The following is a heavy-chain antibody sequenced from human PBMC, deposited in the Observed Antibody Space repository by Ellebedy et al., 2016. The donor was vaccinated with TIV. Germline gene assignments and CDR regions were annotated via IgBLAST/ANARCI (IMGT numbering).Heavy chain of an antibody. CDR3: ARDWLYGDYVEVEGWVYYGMDV. CDR2: IIPIFGTA. D-gene: IGHD4-17*01. V-gene: IGHV1-69*06. J-gene: IGHJ6*02. CDR1: GGTFSSYA. Sequence: SVKVSCXASGGTFSSYAISWVRQAPGQGLEWMGGIIPIFGTANYAQKFQGRVTITADKSTSTAYMELSSLRSEDTAVYYCARDWLYGDYVEVEGWVYYGMDVWGQGTTVTVSS.